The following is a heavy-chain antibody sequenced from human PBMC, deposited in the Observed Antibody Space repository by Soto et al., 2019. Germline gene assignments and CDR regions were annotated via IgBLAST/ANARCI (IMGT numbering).Heavy chain of an antibody. J-gene: IGHJ3*02. CDR1: GFTFSTYA. CDR2: ISASGEST. D-gene: IGHD4-17*01. V-gene: IGHV3-23*01. CDR3: AHPRGYGVFDAYDI. Sequence: VGSLRLSCAASGFTFSTYAMSWVRQAPGKGLEWVSAISASGESTYSADSVKGRFTISRDNSMNALYLQMSSLRIEDTAVYYCAHPRGYGVFDAYDIWGQGTMVTVSS.